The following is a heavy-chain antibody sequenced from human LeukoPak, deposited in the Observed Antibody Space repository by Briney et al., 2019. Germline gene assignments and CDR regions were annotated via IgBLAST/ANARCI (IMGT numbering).Heavy chain of an antibody. J-gene: IGHJ3*02. CDR2: IYYSGST. CDR1: GGSISSYY. D-gene: IGHD4-11*01. Sequence: SETLSLTCTVSGGSISSYYWSWIRRPPGKGLEWIGYIYYSGSTNYNPSLKSRVTISVDTSKNQFSLKLSSVTAADTAVYYCASSVTTIIHDAFDIWGQGTMVTVSS. V-gene: IGHV4-59*08. CDR3: ASSVTTIIHDAFDI.